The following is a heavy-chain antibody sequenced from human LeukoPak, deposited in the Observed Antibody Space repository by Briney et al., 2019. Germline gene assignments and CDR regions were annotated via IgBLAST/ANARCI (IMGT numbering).Heavy chain of an antibody. D-gene: IGHD2-21*02. CDR2: IYYSGST. CDR1: GGSISSYY. CDR3: ARGYCGGDCYSTDHYYYGMDV. V-gene: IGHV4-59*01. J-gene: IGHJ6*02. Sequence: PSETLSLTCTVSGGSISSYYWSWIRQPPGKGLEWIGYIYYSGSTNYNPSLKSRVTISVDTSKNQFSLKLSSVTAADTAVYYCARGYCGGDCYSTDHYYYGMDVWGQGTTVTVSS.